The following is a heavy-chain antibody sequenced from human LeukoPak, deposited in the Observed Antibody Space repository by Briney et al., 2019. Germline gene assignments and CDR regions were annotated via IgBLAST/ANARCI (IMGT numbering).Heavy chain of an antibody. CDR1: GGSISSSSYY. Sequence: NPSETLSLTCTVSGGSISSSSYYWGWIRQPPGKGLEWIGSIYYSGSTYYNPSLKSRVTISVDTSKNQFSLKLSSVTAADTAVYYCAREESYSGSYHFDYWGQGTLVTVSS. V-gene: IGHV4-39*07. CDR3: AREESYSGSYHFDY. J-gene: IGHJ4*02. CDR2: IYYSGST. D-gene: IGHD1-26*01.